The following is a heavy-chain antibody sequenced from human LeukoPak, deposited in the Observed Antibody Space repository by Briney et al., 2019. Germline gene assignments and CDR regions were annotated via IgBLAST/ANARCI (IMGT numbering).Heavy chain of an antibody. CDR3: AKLLPPRGYSGYDPTSYCGY. D-gene: IGHD5-12*01. CDR2: ISGSGGST. CDR1: GFTFSSYA. V-gene: IGHV3-23*01. J-gene: IGHJ4*02. Sequence: PGGSLRLSCAASGFTFSSYAMSWVRQAPGKGLEWVSAISGSGGSTYYADSVKGRFTISRDNSKNTLYLQMNSLRAEDTAVYYCAKLLPPRGYSGYDPTSYCGYWGQGTLVTVSS.